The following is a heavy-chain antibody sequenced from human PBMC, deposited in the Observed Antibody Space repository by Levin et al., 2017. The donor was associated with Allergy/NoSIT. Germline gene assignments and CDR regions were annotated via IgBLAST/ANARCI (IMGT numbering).Heavy chain of an antibody. Sequence: ASVKVSCKASGYTFTSYGISWVRQAPGQGLEWMGWISAYNGNTNYAQKLQGRVTMTTDTSTSTAYMELRSLRSDDTAVYYCARDPFPRGTPAQNDYWGQGTLVTVSS. D-gene: IGHD1-14*01. CDR3: ARDPFPRGTPAQNDY. CDR1: GYTFTSYG. V-gene: IGHV1-18*01. J-gene: IGHJ4*02. CDR2: ISAYNGNT.